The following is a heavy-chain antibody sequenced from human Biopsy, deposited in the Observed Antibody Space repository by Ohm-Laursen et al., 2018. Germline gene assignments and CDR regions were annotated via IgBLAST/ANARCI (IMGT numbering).Heavy chain of an antibody. CDR3: AKDLGLNYSDRFLFYYGMDV. CDR2: ISCNGDDL. Sequence: SLRLSCAASGFTFGDYAMHWVRQAPGKGLEWVSGISCNGDDLGYADSVKGRFTISRDDARNALHLQMNSLRTEDTALYYCAKDLGLNYSDRFLFYYGMDVWGRGTTVTVSS. V-gene: IGHV3-9*01. D-gene: IGHD4-17*01. CDR1: GFTFGDYA. J-gene: IGHJ6*02.